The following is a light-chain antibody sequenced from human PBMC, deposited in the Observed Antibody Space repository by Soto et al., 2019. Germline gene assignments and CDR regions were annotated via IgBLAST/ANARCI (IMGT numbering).Light chain of an antibody. Sequence: DFVMTQSPDSLAVSLGERATINCKSSQSVLYSSNNKNYLAWYQQKPGQPPKLLIYWASTRESGVPDRFSGSGSGTDFTLTISSLQAEDVAVYYCQQYYRTPWTF. V-gene: IGKV4-1*01. J-gene: IGKJ1*01. CDR2: WAS. CDR3: QQYYRTPWT. CDR1: QSVLYSSNNKNY.